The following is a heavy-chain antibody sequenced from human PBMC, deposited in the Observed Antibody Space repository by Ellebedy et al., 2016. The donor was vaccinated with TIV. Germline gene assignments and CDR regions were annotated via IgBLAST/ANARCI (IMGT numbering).Heavy chain of an antibody. CDR1: GFTFSNAW. J-gene: IGHJ6*02. V-gene: IGHV3-15*07. CDR2: IKSKTDGGTT. Sequence: GGSLRLSCAASGFTFSNAWMNWVRQAPGKGLEWVGRIKSKTDGGTTDYAAPVKGRFTISRDDSKNTLYLQMNSLKTEDTAVYYCTTDRGELELRYYYGMDVWGQGTTVTVSS. D-gene: IGHD1-7*01. CDR3: TTDRGELELRYYYGMDV.